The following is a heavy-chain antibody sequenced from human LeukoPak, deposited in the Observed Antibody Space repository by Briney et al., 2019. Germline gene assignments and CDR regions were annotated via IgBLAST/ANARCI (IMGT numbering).Heavy chain of an antibody. V-gene: IGHV3-9*01. CDR1: GFTFDDYA. J-gene: IGHJ4*02. CDR3: AKDILTGYYSGYFDY. CDR2: ISWNSGSI. D-gene: IGHD3-9*01. Sequence: GGSLRLSCAASGFTFDDYAMHWVRQAPGKGLEWVSGISWNSGSIGYADSVKGRFTISRDNAKNSLYLQMNSLRAEDTALYYCAKDILTGYYSGYFDYRGQGTLVTVSS.